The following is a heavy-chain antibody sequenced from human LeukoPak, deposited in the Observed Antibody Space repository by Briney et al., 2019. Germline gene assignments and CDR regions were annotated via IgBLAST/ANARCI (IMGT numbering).Heavy chain of an antibody. CDR1: GFTFSSYS. V-gene: IGHV3-21*01. CDR2: ISSSSSYI. Sequence: GGSLRLSCAASGFTFSSYSMNWVRQAPGKGLEWVSSISSSSSYIYYADSVKGRFTISRDNAKNSLYLQMNSLRAEDTAVYYCASDQKAVGTDFDYWGQGTLVTVSS. D-gene: IGHD6-13*01. J-gene: IGHJ4*02. CDR3: ASDQKAVGTDFDY.